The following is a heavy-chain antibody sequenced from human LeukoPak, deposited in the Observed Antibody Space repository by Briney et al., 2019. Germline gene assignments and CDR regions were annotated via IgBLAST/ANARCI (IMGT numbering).Heavy chain of an antibody. CDR2: ISAYNGNT. CDR1: GYTFTSYG. CDR3: ARVRDDGWVSGIYYYYYMDV. Sequence: ASVKVSCKASGYTFTSYGISWVRQAPGQGLEWMGWISAYNGNTNYAQKLQGRVTMTTDTSTSTAYMELRSLRSDDTAVYYCARVRDDGWVSGIYYYYYMDVWGQGTTVTVSS. D-gene: IGHD1-26*01. J-gene: IGHJ6*03. V-gene: IGHV1-18*01.